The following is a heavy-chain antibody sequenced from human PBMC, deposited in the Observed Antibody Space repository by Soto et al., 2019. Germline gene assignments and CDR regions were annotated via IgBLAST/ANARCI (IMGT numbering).Heavy chain of an antibody. D-gene: IGHD2-8*01. V-gene: IGHV5-51*01. J-gene: IGHJ5*02. Sequence: XESLKISCLASGYSVTNNWIAWVRQMPGKGLEWMGIIDPSDSDTRYSPSFQGQVTMSVDKSISTAYLQWNSLKASDTAMYFCARADTHCSNGVCSMAWFDPWGQGTPVTVSS. CDR1: GYSVTNNW. CDR2: IDPSDSDT. CDR3: ARADTHCSNGVCSMAWFDP.